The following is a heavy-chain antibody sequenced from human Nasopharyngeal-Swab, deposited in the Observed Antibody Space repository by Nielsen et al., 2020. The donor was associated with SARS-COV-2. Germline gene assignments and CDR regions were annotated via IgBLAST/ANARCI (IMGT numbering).Heavy chain of an antibody. CDR1: GGSISSYY. V-gene: IGHV4-59*01. CDR3: ARIGCSSTSCYSFDY. Sequence: SETLSLTCTVSGGSISSYYWSWIRQPPGKGLEWIGYIYYSRSTNYNPSLKSRVTISVDTSKNQFSLKLSSVTAADTAVYYCARIGCSSTSCYSFDYWGQGTLVTVSS. CDR2: IYYSRST. D-gene: IGHD2-2*01. J-gene: IGHJ4*02.